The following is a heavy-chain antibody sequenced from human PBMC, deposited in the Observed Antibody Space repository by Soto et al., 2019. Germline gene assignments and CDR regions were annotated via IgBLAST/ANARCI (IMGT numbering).Heavy chain of an antibody. CDR1: GGSISSGPYT. D-gene: IGHD3-3*01. CDR3: AKVFNSAYSHYTPFDN. CDR2: IYHSGST. J-gene: IGHJ4*02. Sequence: PSETLSLTCTVSGGSISSGPYTWSWIRQSPGKGLEWIGYIYHSGSTYYNPSFKSRVTISVDRSKNQFSLKLNGLRAEDTAIYYCAKVFNSAYSHYTPFDNWGQGTLVTVSS. V-gene: IGHV4-30-2*06.